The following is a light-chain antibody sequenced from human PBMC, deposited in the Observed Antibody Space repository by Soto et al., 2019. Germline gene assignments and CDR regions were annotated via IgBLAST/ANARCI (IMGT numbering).Light chain of an antibody. V-gene: IGKV3-20*01. Sequence: EIALTQSPGTLSLSPGERATFSCRASQSVSSNYLAWYQQKPGQAPRLLIYDASNRATGIPARFSGSGSGTDFTLTISRLEPEDFAVYYCQQYGSSPITFGQGTRLEI. J-gene: IGKJ5*01. CDR2: DAS. CDR1: QSVSSNY. CDR3: QQYGSSPIT.